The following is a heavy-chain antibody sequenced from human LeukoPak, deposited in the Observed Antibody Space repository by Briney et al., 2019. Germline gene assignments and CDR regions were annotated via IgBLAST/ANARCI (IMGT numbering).Heavy chain of an antibody. Sequence: SGGSLRLSCAASGFTFSSYSMNWVRQAPGKGLEWVSSISSSSSYIYYADSVKGRFTISRDNAKNSLYLQMNSLRAEDTAVYYCARDRRLRDAFDIWGQGTMVTVSS. J-gene: IGHJ3*02. CDR3: ARDRRLRDAFDI. D-gene: IGHD6-25*01. CDR1: GFTFSSYS. CDR2: ISSSSSYI. V-gene: IGHV3-21*01.